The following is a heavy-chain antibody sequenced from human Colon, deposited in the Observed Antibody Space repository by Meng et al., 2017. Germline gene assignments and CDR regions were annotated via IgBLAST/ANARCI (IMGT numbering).Heavy chain of an antibody. V-gene: IGHV4-4*02. CDR3: VRQGMTSYSWGY. CDR2: ISQSGTT. J-gene: IGHJ4*02. CDR1: SGSISSINW. Sequence: QVQVQDSGPGMVKPSGTLSLTCAVSSGSISSINWWSWVRQPPGKGLEWIGEISQSGTTYYNPSLKSRVTITGDWSKNQFSLNLNSVTAADTALYYCVRQGMTSYSWGYWGQGTLVTVSS. D-gene: IGHD3-9*01.